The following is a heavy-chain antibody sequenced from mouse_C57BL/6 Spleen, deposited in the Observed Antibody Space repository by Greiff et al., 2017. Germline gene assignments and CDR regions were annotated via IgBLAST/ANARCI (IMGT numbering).Heavy chain of an antibody. D-gene: IGHD1-1*01. CDR1: GYAFSSYW. CDR2: IYPGDGDT. J-gene: IGHJ1*03. CDR3: ARYGSIPRYFDV. V-gene: IGHV1-80*01. Sequence: QVQLQQSGAELVKPGASVKISCKASGYAFSSYWMNWVKQRPGKGLEWIGQIYPGDGDTNYNGKFKGKATLTADKSSSTAYMQLSSLTSADSAVYFCARYGSIPRYFDVWGTGTTVTVSS.